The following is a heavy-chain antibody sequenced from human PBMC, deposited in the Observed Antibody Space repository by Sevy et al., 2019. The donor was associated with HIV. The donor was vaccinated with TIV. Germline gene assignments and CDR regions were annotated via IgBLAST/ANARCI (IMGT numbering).Heavy chain of an antibody. Sequence: GGSLRLSCAASGFTFSDYYMSWIRQAPGKGLEWVSYISSRGSTIYYADSVKGRFTISRDNAKNSLYLQMNSLRAEDTAVYYCARDQAIFGVVIMTYYGMDVWGQGTTVTVSS. V-gene: IGHV3-11*01. CDR2: ISSRGSTI. D-gene: IGHD3-3*01. CDR1: GFTFSDYY. J-gene: IGHJ6*02. CDR3: ARDQAIFGVVIMTYYGMDV.